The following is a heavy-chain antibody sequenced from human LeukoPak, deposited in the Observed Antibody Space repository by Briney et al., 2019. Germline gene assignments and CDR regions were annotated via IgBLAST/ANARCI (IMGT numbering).Heavy chain of an antibody. D-gene: IGHD3-9*01. V-gene: IGHV4-34*01. Sequence: SETLSLTCAVYGGSFSGYYWSWIRQPPGKGLEWIGEINHSGSTNYSPSLKSRVTISVDTSKNQFSLKLSSVTAADTAVYYCARLIRILTGYNWFDPWGQGTLVTVSS. CDR3: ARLIRILTGYNWFDP. CDR2: INHSGST. J-gene: IGHJ5*02. CDR1: GGSFSGYY.